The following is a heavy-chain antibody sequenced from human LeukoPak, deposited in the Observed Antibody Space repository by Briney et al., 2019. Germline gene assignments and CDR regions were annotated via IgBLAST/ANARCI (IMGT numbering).Heavy chain of an antibody. D-gene: IGHD3-3*01. CDR2: IYYSRST. Sequence: SETLSLTCPVSGGSISSYYWSWIRQPPGKGLEGIGYIYYSRSTNYNPSLQSRVTISVDTSKNQFSLQLSSVTAADTAVYYCASLDFWSGYLSLEGDAFDIWGQGTMVTVSS. V-gene: IGHV4-59*01. CDR1: GGSISSYY. J-gene: IGHJ3*02. CDR3: ASLDFWSGYLSLEGDAFDI.